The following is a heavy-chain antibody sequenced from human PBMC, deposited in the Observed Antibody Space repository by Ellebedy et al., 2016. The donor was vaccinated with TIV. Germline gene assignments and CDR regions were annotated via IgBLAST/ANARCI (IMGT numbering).Heavy chain of an antibody. CDR3: ARGCARGYIYGYGDY. CDR2: INPNSGGT. CDR1: GYTFIDYY. V-gene: IGHV1-2*04. D-gene: IGHD5-18*01. Sequence: AASVKVSCKASGYTFIDYYMHWVRQAPGQGLEWMGWINPNSGGTSYAQKFQVWVTMTRDTSISTAYMELTRLTSDDTAVYYCARGCARGYIYGYGDYWGQGTLVTVSS. J-gene: IGHJ4*02.